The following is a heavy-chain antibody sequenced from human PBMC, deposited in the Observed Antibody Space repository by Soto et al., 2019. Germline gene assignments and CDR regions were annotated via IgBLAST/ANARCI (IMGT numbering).Heavy chain of an antibody. J-gene: IGHJ6*02. V-gene: IGHV4-34*01. CDR2: INHSGST. Sequence: PSETLSLTCAVYGGSFSGYYWSWIRQPPGKGLEWIGEINHSGSTNYNPSLKSRVTISVDTSKNQFSLKLSSVTAADTAVYYCARERKVLWSGYYMGVMGYYGMDVWGQGTTVTVSS. D-gene: IGHD3-3*01. CDR1: GGSFSGYY. CDR3: ARERKVLWSGYYMGVMGYYGMDV.